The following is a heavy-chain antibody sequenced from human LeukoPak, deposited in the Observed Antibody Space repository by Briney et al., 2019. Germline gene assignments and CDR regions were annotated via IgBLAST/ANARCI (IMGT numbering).Heavy chain of an antibody. Sequence: GGSLRLSCAASGSTFSSYAMSWVRQAPGKGLEWVSAISGSGGSTYYADSVKGRFTISRDNSKNTLYLQMNSLRAEDTAVYYCAKGKYQLLRRSIYYYYGMDVWGQGTTVTVSS. J-gene: IGHJ6*02. D-gene: IGHD2-2*01. CDR2: ISGSGGST. CDR1: GSTFSSYA. CDR3: AKGKYQLLRRSIYYYYGMDV. V-gene: IGHV3-23*01.